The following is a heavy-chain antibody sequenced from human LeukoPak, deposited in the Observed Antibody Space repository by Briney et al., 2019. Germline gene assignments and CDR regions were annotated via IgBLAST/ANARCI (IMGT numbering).Heavy chain of an antibody. CDR1: GFTFSSYA. Sequence: TGGSLRLSCAASGFTFSSYAMHWVRQAPGKGLEWVAVISYDGSNKYYADSVKGRFTISRDNSKNTLYLQMNSLRAEDTAVYYCARDVRRSSSWYGLFDYWGQGTLVTVSS. CDR2: ISYDGSNK. V-gene: IGHV3-30*04. J-gene: IGHJ4*02. CDR3: ARDVRRSSSWYGLFDY. D-gene: IGHD6-13*01.